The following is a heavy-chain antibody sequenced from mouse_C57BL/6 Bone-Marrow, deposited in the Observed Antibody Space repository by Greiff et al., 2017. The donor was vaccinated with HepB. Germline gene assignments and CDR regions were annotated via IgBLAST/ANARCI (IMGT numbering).Heavy chain of an antibody. J-gene: IGHJ2*01. D-gene: IGHD3-3*01. V-gene: IGHV1-19*01. CDR3: ASGGLRFDY. Sequence: EVKLQQSGPVLVKPGASVKMSCKASGYTFTDYYMNWVKQSHGKSLEWIGVINPYNGGTSYNQKFKGKATLTVDKSSSTAYMELNSLTSEDSAVYYCASGGLRFDYWGQGTTLTVSS. CDR1: GYTFTDYY. CDR2: INPYNGGT.